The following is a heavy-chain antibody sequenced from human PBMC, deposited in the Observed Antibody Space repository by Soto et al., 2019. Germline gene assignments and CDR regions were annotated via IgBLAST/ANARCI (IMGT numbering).Heavy chain of an antibody. CDR1: GFTFSSYD. Sequence: SLRLSCAASGFTFSSYDMHWVRQATGKGLEWVSAIGTAGDTYYPGSVKGRFTISRENAKNSLYLQMNSLRAGDTAVYYCARGHSSSWYRWGYGMDVWGQGTTVTVSS. CDR3: ARGHSSSWYRWGYGMDV. J-gene: IGHJ6*02. V-gene: IGHV3-13*04. CDR2: IGTAGDT. D-gene: IGHD6-13*01.